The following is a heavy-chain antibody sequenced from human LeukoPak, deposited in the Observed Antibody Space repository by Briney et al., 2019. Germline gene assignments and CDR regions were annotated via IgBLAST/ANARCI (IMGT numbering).Heavy chain of an antibody. CDR1: GFTFDDYA. D-gene: IGHD3-10*01. J-gene: IGHJ4*02. CDR3: AKDYGSGSYFRVYYFDY. Sequence: GRSLRLSCAASGFTFDDYAMHWVRQAPGKGLEWVSGISWNSGSIGYADSVKGRFTISRDNAKNSLYLQMNSLRAEDTALYYCAKDYGSGSYFRVYYFDYWGQGTLVTVSS. V-gene: IGHV3-9*01. CDR2: ISWNSGSI.